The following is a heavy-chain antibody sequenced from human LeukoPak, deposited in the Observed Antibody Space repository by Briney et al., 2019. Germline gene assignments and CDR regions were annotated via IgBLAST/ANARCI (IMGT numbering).Heavy chain of an antibody. J-gene: IGHJ4*02. CDR3: SRNYYGDSGGFFDY. CDR2: IRSKAYGGTT. V-gene: IGHV3-49*04. Sequence: PGRSLRLSCTASGXTFGDYAMSWVRQAPGKGLEWVGFIRSKAYGGTTEYAASVKGRLTISRDDSKSIAYLQMNSLKTEDTALYYCSRNYYGDSGGFFDYWGQGTLVTVSS. CDR1: GXTFGDYA. D-gene: IGHD4-17*01.